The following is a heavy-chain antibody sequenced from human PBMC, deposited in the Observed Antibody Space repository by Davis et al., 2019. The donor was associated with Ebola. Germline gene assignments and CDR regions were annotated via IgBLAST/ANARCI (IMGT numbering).Heavy chain of an antibody. CDR3: APLLLGGAFEI. J-gene: IGHJ3*02. CDR1: GENLKELS. CDR2: FDPEDGEM. V-gene: IGHV1-24*01. D-gene: IGHD3-16*01. Sequence: ASVKVSCKVSGENLKELSIHWVRQAPGKGLEWVGGFDPEDGEMVYAQKFQGRVTMTEDTSTDTFYMYLSSLRSDDTALYYCAPLLLGGAFEIWGQGTLVTVSS.